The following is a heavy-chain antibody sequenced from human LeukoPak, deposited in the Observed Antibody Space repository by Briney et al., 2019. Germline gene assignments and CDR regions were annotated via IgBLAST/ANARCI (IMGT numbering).Heavy chain of an antibody. V-gene: IGHV3-33*08. CDR3: ARHTDIAPLSSLKY. Sequence: GGSLRLSCAASGFPFSNYGMHWVRQAPGKGLEWVAVIWFGGSNKNYADSVKGRFTISRDNSKNTVYLQMNSLRAEDTAVYYCARHTDIAPLSSLKYWGQGTLVTVSS. D-gene: IGHD6-13*01. J-gene: IGHJ4*02. CDR1: GFPFSNYG. CDR2: IWFGGSNK.